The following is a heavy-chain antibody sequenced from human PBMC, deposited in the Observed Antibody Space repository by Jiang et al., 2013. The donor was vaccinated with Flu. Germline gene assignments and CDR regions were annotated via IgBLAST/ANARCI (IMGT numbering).Heavy chain of an antibody. D-gene: IGHD3-16*01. CDR3: APLGGAAQFFDY. J-gene: IGHJ4*02. CDR1: GFTFTNYA. CDR2: ISGRDGST. Sequence: QLLESGGGLVQPGGSLRLSCAASGFTFTNYAMSWVRQAPGKGLEWVSTISGRDGSTYYADSVQGRFTISRDLPKNTVYLQMNSLRAEDTAVYYCAPLGGAAQFFDYWGQGTLVTVSS. V-gene: IGHV3-23*01.